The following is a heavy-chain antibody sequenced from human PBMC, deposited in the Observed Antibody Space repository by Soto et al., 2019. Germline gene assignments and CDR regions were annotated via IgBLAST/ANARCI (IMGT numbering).Heavy chain of an antibody. CDR3: ARDGPPLGYCSSTSCYPNWFDP. J-gene: IGHJ5*02. V-gene: IGHV1-18*04. Sequence: QVQLVQSGAEVKKPGASVKVSCKASGYTFTSYGISWVRQAPGQGLEWMGWISAYNGNTNYAQKHKGRVTMTTDTSTSTAYMELRSLRSDDTAVYYCARDGPPLGYCSSTSCYPNWFDPWGQGTLVTVSS. D-gene: IGHD2-2*01. CDR2: ISAYNGNT. CDR1: GYTFTSYG.